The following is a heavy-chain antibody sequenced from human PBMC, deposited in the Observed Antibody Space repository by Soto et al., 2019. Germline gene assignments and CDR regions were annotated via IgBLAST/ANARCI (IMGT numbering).Heavy chain of an antibody. CDR3: AKDFGYSYGSLD. CDR2: ISYDGSNK. D-gene: IGHD5-18*01. Sequence: GGSLRLSCAASGFTFSSYGMHWVRQAPGKGLEWVAVISYDGSNKYYADTVKGRFTISRDNSKNTLYLQMNSLRAEDTAVYYCAKDFGYSYGSLDWGQGTLVTVSS. CDR1: GFTFSSYG. V-gene: IGHV3-30*18. J-gene: IGHJ4*02.